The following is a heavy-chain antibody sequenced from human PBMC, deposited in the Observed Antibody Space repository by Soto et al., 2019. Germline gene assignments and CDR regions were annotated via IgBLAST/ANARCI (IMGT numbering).Heavy chain of an antibody. CDR3: AREVTMVRGADAFDI. D-gene: IGHD3-10*01. CDR2: ISAYNGNT. V-gene: IGHV1-18*01. J-gene: IGHJ3*02. Sequence: ASVKVSCKASGYTFTSYGMSWVRQAPGQGLEWMGWISAYNGNTNYAQKLQGRVTMTTDTSTSTAYMELRSLRSDDTAVYYCAREVTMVRGADAFDIWGQGTMVTVSS. CDR1: GYTFTSYG.